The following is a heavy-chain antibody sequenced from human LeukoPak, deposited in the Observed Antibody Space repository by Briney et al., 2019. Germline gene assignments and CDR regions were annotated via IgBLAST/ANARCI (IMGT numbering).Heavy chain of an antibody. V-gene: IGHV3-23*01. CDR1: GFTFSSYA. CDR3: AKTLPDPGAALWSGPTDY. J-gene: IGHJ4*02. Sequence: GGSLRLSCAASGFTFSSYAMSWVRQAPGKGLEWVSGVSGSGGTTYYADSVKGRFTISRANSKNTLYLQMNRLRAEDTAVYYCAKTLPDPGAALWSGPTDYWGQGTLVTVSS. D-gene: IGHD3-3*01. CDR2: VSGSGGTT.